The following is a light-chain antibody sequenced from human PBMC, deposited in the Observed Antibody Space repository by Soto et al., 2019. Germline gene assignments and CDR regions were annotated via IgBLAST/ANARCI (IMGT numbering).Light chain of an antibody. V-gene: IGLV2-14*03. Sequence: QSVLTQPASVSGSPGQSITISCAGTRSDVGAYTYFSWDQHHPVKAPKLMIYDVNNRPSGASTRFSGSKSGNTSSLPISGLQAEDETGDYSSSCTSGATYGFGSVTKLTVL. J-gene: IGLJ1*01. CDR2: DVN. CDR3: SSCTSGATYG. CDR1: RSDVGAYTY.